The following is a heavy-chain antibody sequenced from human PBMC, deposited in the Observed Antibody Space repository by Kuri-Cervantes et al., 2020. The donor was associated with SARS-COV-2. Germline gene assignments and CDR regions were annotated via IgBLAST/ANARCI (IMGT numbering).Heavy chain of an antibody. CDR3: ARYVRAPSQNNYYMDV. D-gene: IGHD1/OR15-1a*01. J-gene: IGHJ6*03. Sequence: GESLKISCAASGFTFSSYAMHWVRQAPGKGLEWVAVISYDGSNKYYADSVKGRFTISRDNSKNTLYLQMNSLRAEDTAVYYCARYVRAPSQNNYYMDVWGKGTTVTVSS. CDR1: GFTFSSYA. CDR2: ISYDGSNK. V-gene: IGHV3-30-3*01.